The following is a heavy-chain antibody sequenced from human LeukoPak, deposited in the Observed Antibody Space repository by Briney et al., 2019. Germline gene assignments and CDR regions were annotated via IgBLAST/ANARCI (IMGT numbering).Heavy chain of an antibody. CDR1: GGTFSSYA. D-gene: IGHD2-2*02. J-gene: IGHJ4*02. CDR2: IIPIFGTA. Sequence: ASVKVSCKASGGTFSSYAISWVRQAPGQGLEWMGGIIPIFGTANYAQKFQGRVTITADESTSTAYMELSSLRSEDTAVYYCARPALVVVPAAIHPYDYWGQGTLSPSPQ. V-gene: IGHV1-69*01. CDR3: ARPALVVVPAAIHPYDY.